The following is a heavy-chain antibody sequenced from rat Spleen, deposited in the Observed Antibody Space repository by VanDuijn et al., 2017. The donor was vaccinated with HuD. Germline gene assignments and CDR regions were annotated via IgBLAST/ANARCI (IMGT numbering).Heavy chain of an antibody. V-gene: IGHV5-22*01. CDR2: ISYEGSST. D-gene: IGHD1-1*01. CDR3: ARHPYYSGDVGYFDY. Sequence: EVQLVESGGGLVQPGRSLKLSCAASGFTFSDYYMAWVRQAPKKGLEWVASISYEGSSTYYGDSVKGRFTISRDNAKSTLYLQMNSLRSEDTATYYCARHPYYSGDVGYFDYWGQGVMVTVSS. CDR1: GFTFSDYY. J-gene: IGHJ2*01.